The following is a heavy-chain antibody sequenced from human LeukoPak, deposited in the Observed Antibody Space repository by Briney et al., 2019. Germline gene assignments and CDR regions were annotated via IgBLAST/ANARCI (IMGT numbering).Heavy chain of an antibody. V-gene: IGHV3-30*18. J-gene: IGHJ4*02. Sequence: PGRSLRLSCAASGFTFSSYGMHWVRQAPGKGLEWVAVMSYDGSNKYYADSVKGRFTISRDNSKNTLYLQMNSLRAEDTAVYYCAKDRRFRSSWYFGWYFDYWGQGTLVTVSS. CDR2: MSYDGSNK. CDR3: AKDRRFRSSWYFGWYFDY. D-gene: IGHD6-13*01. CDR1: GFTFSSYG.